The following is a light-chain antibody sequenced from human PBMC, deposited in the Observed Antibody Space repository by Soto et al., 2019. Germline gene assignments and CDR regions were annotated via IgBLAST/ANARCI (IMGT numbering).Light chain of an antibody. Sequence: IQMTQSPSSVSASVGDRVTITCRASQGINGWLAWYQQKPGKAPKLLIYTASRLQSGVPSRFSGSGSGTDFTLTISSLQPYYSETYYCQPANSFPFTLLPGTKVGI. CDR1: QGINGW. CDR2: TAS. J-gene: IGKJ3*01. CDR3: QPANSFPFT. V-gene: IGKV1-12*01.